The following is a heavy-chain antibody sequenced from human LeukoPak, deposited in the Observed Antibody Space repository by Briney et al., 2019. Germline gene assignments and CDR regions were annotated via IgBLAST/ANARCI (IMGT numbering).Heavy chain of an antibody. D-gene: IGHD6-13*01. J-gene: IGHJ4*02. CDR3: ARGPQYSSNWYPPWDY. Sequence: PSETLSLTCTLSGGSLSSGRYCWSWIRQPAGKGLEWIGRTYTSGSTNHNPPLKGRVAISVDTSKNQFYLKLSSVTAADTAVYYCARGPQYSSNWYPPWDYWGQGTLVTVSS. V-gene: IGHV4-61*02. CDR1: GGSLSSGRYC. CDR2: TYTSGST.